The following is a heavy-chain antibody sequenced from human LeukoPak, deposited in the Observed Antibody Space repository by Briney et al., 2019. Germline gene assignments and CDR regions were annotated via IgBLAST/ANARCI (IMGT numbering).Heavy chain of an antibody. Sequence: PGGSLKLSCEASGIKLNNPRMSWVRQAPGKGLEWVGRIKSKTVGGPTDYAAPVKGSFTISRDDSKNTRYLQMNSLKTEDAAVYYCTTVILGWGQGTLVTVSS. V-gene: IGHV3-15*01. J-gene: IGHJ4*02. CDR1: GIKLNNPR. CDR2: IKSKTVGGPT. D-gene: IGHD3-16*01. CDR3: TTVILG.